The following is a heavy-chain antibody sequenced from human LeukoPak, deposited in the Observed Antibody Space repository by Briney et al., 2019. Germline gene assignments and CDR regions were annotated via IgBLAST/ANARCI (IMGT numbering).Heavy chain of an antibody. V-gene: IGHV3-66*01. CDR3: ARGGIAVAGTRILDY. D-gene: IGHD6-19*01. Sequence: GGSLRLSCAASGFTVSSNYMSWVRQAPGKGLEWVSVIYSGGSTYYADSVKGRFTISRDNSKNTLYLQMNSLRAEDTAVYYCARGGIAVAGTRILDYWGQGTLVTVSS. J-gene: IGHJ4*02. CDR1: GFTVSSNY. CDR2: IYSGGST.